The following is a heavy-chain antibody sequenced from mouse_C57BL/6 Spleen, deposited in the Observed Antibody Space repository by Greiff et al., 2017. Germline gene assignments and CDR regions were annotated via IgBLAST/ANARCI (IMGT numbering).Heavy chain of an antibody. CDR2: INPNNGGT. J-gene: IGHJ3*01. D-gene: IGHD1-1*01. CDR1: GYTFTDYY. CDR3: ARDYYGSALGY. V-gene: IGHV1-18*01. Sequence: VQLQQSGPELVKPGASVKISCKASGYTFTDYYMDWVKQSHGKSLEWIGDINPNNGGTIYNQKFKGKATLTVDKSSSTAYMQLRSLTSEDSAVYYCARDYYGSALGYWGQGTLVTVSA.